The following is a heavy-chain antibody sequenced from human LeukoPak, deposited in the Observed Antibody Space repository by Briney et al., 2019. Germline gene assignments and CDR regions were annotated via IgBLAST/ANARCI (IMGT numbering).Heavy chain of an antibody. V-gene: IGHV4-39*07. J-gene: IGHJ5*02. D-gene: IGHD2-2*01. CDR3: ARDRRGYCSSTSCFLDWFDP. CDR2: IYYSGST. Sequence: SETLSLTCTVSGGSISSSSYYWGWIRQPPGKRLEWIGSIYYSGSTYYNPSLKSRVTISVDTSKNQFSLKLSSVTAADTAVYYCARDRRGYCSSTSCFLDWFDPWGQGTLVTVSS. CDR1: GGSISSSSYY.